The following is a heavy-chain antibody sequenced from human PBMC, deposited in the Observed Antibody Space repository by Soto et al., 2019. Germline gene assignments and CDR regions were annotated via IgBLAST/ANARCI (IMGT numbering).Heavy chain of an antibody. J-gene: IGHJ4*02. D-gene: IGHD3-22*01. V-gene: IGHV3-23*01. CDR2: ISGSGGST. CDR1: GFTFSSYA. Sequence: PGGSLRLSCAASGFTFSSYAMSWVRQAPGKGLEWVSAISGSGGSTYYADSVKGRFTISRDNSKNTLYLQMNSLRAEDTAVYYCAKVPTYYYDSSGYLDYWGQGTLVTVS. CDR3: AKVPTYYYDSSGYLDY.